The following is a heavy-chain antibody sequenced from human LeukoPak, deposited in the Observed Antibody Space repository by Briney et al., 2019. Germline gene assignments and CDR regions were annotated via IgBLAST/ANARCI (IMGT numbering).Heavy chain of an antibody. CDR3: ARDTGRSGWGYFDF. CDR2: IYSGGST. Sequence: PGGSLRLSCAASGFTFSSYSMNWVRQAPGKGLEWVAVIYSGGSTYYGDSVKGRSTISRDNSKNTLYLQMNSLRAEDAAVYYCARDTGRSGWGYFDFWGQGTLVTVSS. CDR1: GFTFSSYS. D-gene: IGHD6-19*01. V-gene: IGHV3-53*01. J-gene: IGHJ4*02.